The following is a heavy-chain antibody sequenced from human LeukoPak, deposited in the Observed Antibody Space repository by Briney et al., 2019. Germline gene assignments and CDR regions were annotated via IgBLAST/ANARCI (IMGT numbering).Heavy chain of an antibody. CDR1: GFTFDDYA. Sequence: PGGSLRLSCAASGFTFDDYAMHWVRQAPGKGLECVSGISWNSGSIGYADSVKGRFTISRDNAKNSLYLQMNRLRAEDTALYYCAKDMGSGWYYFVYWGQGTLVTVSS. CDR2: ISWNSGSI. J-gene: IGHJ4*02. CDR3: AKDMGSGWYYFVY. D-gene: IGHD6-19*01. V-gene: IGHV3-9*01.